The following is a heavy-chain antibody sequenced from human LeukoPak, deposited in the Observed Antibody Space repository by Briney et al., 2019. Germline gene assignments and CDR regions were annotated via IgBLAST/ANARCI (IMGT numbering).Heavy chain of an antibody. J-gene: IGHJ6*03. D-gene: IGHD3-10*01. Sequence: ASVKVSCKASGYTFTSYDINWVRQATGQGLEWMGWMNPNSGNTGYAQKFQGRITMTRNTSISTVYMELSNLRSEDTAVYYCARAPLWSGYYYYMDVWGKGTTVTISS. CDR2: MNPNSGNT. CDR3: ARAPLWSGYYYYMDV. CDR1: GYTFTSYD. V-gene: IGHV1-8*01.